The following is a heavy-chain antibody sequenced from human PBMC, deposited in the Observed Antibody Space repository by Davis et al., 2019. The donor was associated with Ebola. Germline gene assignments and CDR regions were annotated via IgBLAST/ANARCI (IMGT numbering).Heavy chain of an antibody. CDR1: GFTFTTST. Sequence: GESLKISCVASGFTFTTSTMHWVRQAPGKGLEWAALISSDGSKEYYADSVEGRFTISKDNSKNTLYLHMNALTAEDTALYYCAKLRSHDYSDSSDDFYLDLWGRGTLVTVSS. V-gene: IGHV3-30*18. J-gene: IGHJ2*01. CDR2: ISSDGSKE. D-gene: IGHD1-26*01. CDR3: AKLRSHDYSDSSDDFYLDL.